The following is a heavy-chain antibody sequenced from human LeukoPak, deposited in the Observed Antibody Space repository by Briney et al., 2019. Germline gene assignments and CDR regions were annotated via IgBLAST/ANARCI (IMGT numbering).Heavy chain of an antibody. CDR1: GYTFTGYY. CDR2: INPNSGGT. V-gene: IGHV1-2*02. D-gene: IGHD1-14*01. Sequence: ASVKVSCKASGYTFTGYYMHWVRQAPGQGLEWMGWINPNSGGTNYAQKFQGRVTMTRDTSISTAYMELSRLRSDDTAVYYCATVRMGSYPDAFDIWGQGTMVTVSS. J-gene: IGHJ3*02. CDR3: ATVRMGSYPDAFDI.